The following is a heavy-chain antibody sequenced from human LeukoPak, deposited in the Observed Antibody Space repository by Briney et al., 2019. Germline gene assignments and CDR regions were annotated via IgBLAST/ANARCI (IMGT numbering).Heavy chain of an antibody. CDR3: ATGAYDSSLGAFDI. CDR1: GYTFTSYG. V-gene: IGHV1-24*01. Sequence: GASVKVSCKASGYTFTSYGISWVRQAPGQGLEWMGGFDPEDGETIYAQKFQGRVTMTEDTSTDTAYMELSSLRSEDTAVYYCATGAYDSSLGAFDIWGQGTMVTVSS. D-gene: IGHD3-22*01. CDR2: FDPEDGET. J-gene: IGHJ3*02.